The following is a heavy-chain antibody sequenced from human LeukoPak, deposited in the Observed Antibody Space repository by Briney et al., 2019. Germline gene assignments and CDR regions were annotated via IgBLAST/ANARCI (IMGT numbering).Heavy chain of an antibody. J-gene: IGHJ6*04. V-gene: IGHV3-73*01. Sequence: LGGSLRLSCAASGFTFSGSAMHWVRQTSGKGLEWVGRIRSKANSYATAYAASVKGRFTISRDDSKNTAYLQMNSLKTEDTAVYYCTRHQSEAVWGKGTTVTVSS. CDR1: GFTFSGSA. CDR2: IRSKANSYAT. CDR3: TRHQSEAV.